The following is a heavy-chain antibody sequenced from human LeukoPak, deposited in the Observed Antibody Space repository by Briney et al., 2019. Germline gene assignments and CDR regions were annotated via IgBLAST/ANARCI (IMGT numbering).Heavy chain of an antibody. CDR1: GFTFGSYW. Sequence: PGGSLRLSCAASGFTFGSYWMHRVRQAPGKGLVWVSRINTDGGSTTYADSVKGRFTISRDNAKNTLYLQMNSLRAEDTAVYYCGRGFSIVPAGIPDYWGLGTLVTVSS. CDR3: GRGFSIVPAGIPDY. CDR2: INTDGGST. V-gene: IGHV3-74*01. J-gene: IGHJ4*02. D-gene: IGHD2-2*02.